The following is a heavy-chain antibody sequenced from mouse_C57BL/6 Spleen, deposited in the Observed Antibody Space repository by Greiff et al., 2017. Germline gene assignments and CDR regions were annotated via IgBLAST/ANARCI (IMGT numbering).Heavy chain of an antibody. CDR1: GYTFTSYW. J-gene: IGHJ4*01. Sequence: VQLQQPGAELVKPGASVKMSCKASGYTFTSYWITWVKQRPGQGLEWIGDIYPGSGSTNYNEKFKSKATLTVDTSSSTAYMQLSSLTSEDSAVYYCARGGDFYAMDYWCQGTSVTVSA. CDR2: IYPGSGST. CDR3: ARGGDFYAMDY. D-gene: IGHD2-13*01. V-gene: IGHV1-55*01.